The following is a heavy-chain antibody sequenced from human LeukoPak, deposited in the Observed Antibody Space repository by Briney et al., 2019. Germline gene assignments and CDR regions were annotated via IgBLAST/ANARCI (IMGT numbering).Heavy chain of an antibody. CDR3: ARGLDRQQLVVPGY. Sequence: ASVKVSCKPSGYTFTGYYMHWVRQAPGQGLEWMGWINPNSGGTNYAQKFQGWVTMTRDTSISAAYMELSRLRSDDTAVYYCARGLDRQQLVVPGYWGQGTLVTVSS. CDR1: GYTFTGYY. D-gene: IGHD6-13*01. J-gene: IGHJ4*02. V-gene: IGHV1-2*04. CDR2: INPNSGGT.